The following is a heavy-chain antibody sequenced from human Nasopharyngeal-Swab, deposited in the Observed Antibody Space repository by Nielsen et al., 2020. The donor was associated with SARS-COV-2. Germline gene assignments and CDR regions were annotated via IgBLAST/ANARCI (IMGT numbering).Heavy chain of an antibody. J-gene: IGHJ4*02. D-gene: IGHD3-10*01. V-gene: IGHV3-21*01. Sequence: GESLKISCAASGFTFSSYSMNWVRQAPGKGLEWVSSISSSSSYIYYADSVKGRFTISRDNAKNSLYLQMNSLRAEDTAVYYCAGAWGTMGPAFDYWGQGTLVTVSS. CDR1: GFTFSSYS. CDR3: AGAWGTMGPAFDY. CDR2: ISSSSSYI.